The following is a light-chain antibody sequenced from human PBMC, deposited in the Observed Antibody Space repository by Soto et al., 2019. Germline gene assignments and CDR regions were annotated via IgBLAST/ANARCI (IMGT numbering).Light chain of an antibody. CDR2: EAS. CDR1: HDISTF. CDR3: QQLYTLPFT. V-gene: IGKV1-9*01. J-gene: IGKJ5*01. Sequence: DIQLTQSPSLLSASIGDRVTITCRASHDISTFLAWYQQKPGKAPKLLIYEASTLQSGVPSRFSGSGSGTEFTRTISGLLPEDFAAYHCQQLYTLPFTFGQGTRL.